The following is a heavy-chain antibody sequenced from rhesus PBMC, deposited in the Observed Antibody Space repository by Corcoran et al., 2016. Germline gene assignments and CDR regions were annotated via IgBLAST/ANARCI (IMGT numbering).Heavy chain of an antibody. J-gene: IGHJ5-1*01. CDR2: IHPGGFDI. CDR1: GFTFSNYW. D-gene: IGHD1-1*01. V-gene: IGHV3S42*01. CDR3: SKGVQNNRFDV. Sequence: EVQLVESGGGLAEPGGARRLSCSACGFTFSNYWMNWVRQIPGKGLEWISAIHPGGFDIYYADSVKGRFTVSRDSSKNTLSLEMSSLRTEDTAVYYCSKGVQNNRFDVWGAGVLVTVSS.